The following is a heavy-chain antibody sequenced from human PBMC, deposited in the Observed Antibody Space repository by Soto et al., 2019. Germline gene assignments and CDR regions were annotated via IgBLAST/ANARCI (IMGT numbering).Heavy chain of an antibody. Sequence: QLQLQESGPGLVKPSETLSLTCTVSGGSISSSSNYWGWIRQPPGKGLEWIGSIYYSGSTYYNPSLKSRVTISVDTSKNQFSLKLSSVTAADTAVYYCARQPGLGGWGYWGQGTLVTVSS. D-gene: IGHD1-26*01. V-gene: IGHV4-39*01. CDR1: GGSISSSSNY. CDR2: IYYSGST. J-gene: IGHJ4*02. CDR3: ARQPGLGGWGY.